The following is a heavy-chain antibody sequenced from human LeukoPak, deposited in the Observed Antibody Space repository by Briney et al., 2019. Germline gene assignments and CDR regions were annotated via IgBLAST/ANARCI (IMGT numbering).Heavy chain of an antibody. J-gene: IGHJ4*02. Sequence: GASVKVSCKASGGTFSSYAISWVRQAPGQGLEWMGGIIPIFGTADYAQKFQGRVTITADESTSTAYMELSSLRSEDTAVYYCATLGYRSSTSCSFFDYWGQGTLVTVSS. CDR1: GGTFSSYA. CDR2: IIPIFGTA. V-gene: IGHV1-69*13. D-gene: IGHD2-2*01. CDR3: ATLGYRSSTSCSFFDY.